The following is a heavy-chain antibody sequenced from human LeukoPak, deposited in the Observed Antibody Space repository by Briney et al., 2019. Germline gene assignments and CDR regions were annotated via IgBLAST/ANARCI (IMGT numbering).Heavy chain of an antibody. D-gene: IGHD3-10*01. V-gene: IGHV3-48*02. CDR1: GLTLSTYS. CDR2: ITSSSSTV. Sequence: PGGSLRLSCAASGLTLSTYSMNWVRQAPGKGLEWISYITSSSSTVYYADSVKGRFTISRDNAKNSLYLQMDSLTDEDTAVYYCARGVRGAAYFDYWGQGTLVTVSS. CDR3: ARGVRGAAYFDY. J-gene: IGHJ4*02.